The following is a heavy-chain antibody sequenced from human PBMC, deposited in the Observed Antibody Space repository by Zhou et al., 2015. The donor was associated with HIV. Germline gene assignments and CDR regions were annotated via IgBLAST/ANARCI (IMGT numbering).Heavy chain of an antibody. D-gene: IGHD2-15*01. V-gene: IGHV1-69*01. CDR3: ASGETYCSGGSCSGYNWFDP. Sequence: QVQLVQSGAEVKKPGSSVKVSCKASGGTFSSYAISWVRQAPGQGLEWMGGIIPIFGTANYAQKFQGRVTITADESTSTAYMELSSLRSEDTAVYYCASGETYCSGGSCSGYNWFDPWGQGTLVTVSS. CDR1: GGTFSSYA. J-gene: IGHJ5*02. CDR2: IIPIFGTA.